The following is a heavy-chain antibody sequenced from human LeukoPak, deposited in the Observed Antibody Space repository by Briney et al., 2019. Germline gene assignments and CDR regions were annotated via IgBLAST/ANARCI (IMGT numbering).Heavy chain of an antibody. CDR3: ARTLYCSGGSCWEN. Sequence: ASVKVSCKASGYTFTSYDINWVRQATGQGLEWMGWMNPNSGNTGYAQKFQGRVTITRNTSISTAYMELSSLRSEDTAVYYCARTLYCSGGSCWENWGQGTLVTVSS. V-gene: IGHV1-8*03. D-gene: IGHD2-15*01. J-gene: IGHJ4*02. CDR2: MNPNSGNT. CDR1: GYTFTSYD.